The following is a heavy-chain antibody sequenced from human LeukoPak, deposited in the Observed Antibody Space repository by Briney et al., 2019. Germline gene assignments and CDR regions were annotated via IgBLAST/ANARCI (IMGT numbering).Heavy chain of an antibody. CDR2: TYYRSKWYN. V-gene: IGHV6-1*01. CDR1: GDSVSSNSAA. CDR3: ARGSGCSGGSCYSSYFDY. D-gene: IGHD2-15*01. Sequence: SQTLSLTCAISGDSVSSNSAAWNWIRQSPSRGLEWLGRTYYRSKWYNEYAVSMKSRITINPDTSKNQLSLQLNSVTPEDTAVYYCARGSGCSGGSCYSSYFDYWGQGTLVTVSS. J-gene: IGHJ4*02.